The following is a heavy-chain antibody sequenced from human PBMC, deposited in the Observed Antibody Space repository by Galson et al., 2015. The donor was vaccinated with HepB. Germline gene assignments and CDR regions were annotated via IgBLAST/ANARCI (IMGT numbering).Heavy chain of an antibody. Sequence: SLRLSCAASGFTFDDYAMHWVRQAPGKGLEWVSGISWNSGSIGYADSVKGRFTISRDNAKNSLYLQMNSLRAEDTALYYCAKDMRDIVVVPAASPGLDVWGKGTTVTVSS. V-gene: IGHV3-9*01. J-gene: IGHJ6*04. D-gene: IGHD2-2*01. CDR1: GFTFDDYA. CDR2: ISWNSGSI. CDR3: AKDMRDIVVVPAASPGLDV.